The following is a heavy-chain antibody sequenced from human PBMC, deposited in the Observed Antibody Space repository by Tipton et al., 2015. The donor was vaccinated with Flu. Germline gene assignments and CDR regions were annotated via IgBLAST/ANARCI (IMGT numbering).Heavy chain of an antibody. V-gene: IGHV3-33*01. CDR3: ARELESLVDY. J-gene: IGHJ4*02. D-gene: IGHD3-16*02. CDR2: VWYDGGNI. CDR1: GFTFSSYG. Sequence: SGFTFSSYGMHWVRQAPGKGLEWVATVWYDGGNIHYADSVKGRFTISRDNSKNTLYLQMNSLRAEDTATYYCARELESLVDYWGQGTLVAVSS.